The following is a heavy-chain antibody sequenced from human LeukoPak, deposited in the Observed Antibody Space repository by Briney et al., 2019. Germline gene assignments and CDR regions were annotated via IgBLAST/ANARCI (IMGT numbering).Heavy chain of an antibody. J-gene: IGHJ4*02. CDR3: VRSLRSADF. CDR2: IYSGGST. CDR1: GFTVSSNY. V-gene: IGHV3-53*01. Sequence: GGSLRLSCAASGFTVSSNYMSWVRQAPGKGLEWVSVIYSGGSTYYADSVKGRFTISRDNAKNTLFLQMDSLRPEDTAVYYCVRSLRSADFWGQGTLVTVSS.